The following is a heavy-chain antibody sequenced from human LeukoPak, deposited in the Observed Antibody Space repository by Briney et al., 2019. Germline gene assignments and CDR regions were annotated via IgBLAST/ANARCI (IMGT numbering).Heavy chain of an antibody. CDR3: ARDLVVTATRGAFDI. V-gene: IGHV1-18*04. CDR1: GYTFTTYY. J-gene: IGHJ3*02. D-gene: IGHD2-21*02. Sequence: RWASVKVSCKASGYTFTTYYVHWVRQAPGQGLEWMGWISAYNGNTNYAQKLQGRVTMTTDTSTSTAYMELRSLRSHDTAVYYCARDLVVTATRGAFDIWGQGTMVTVSS. CDR2: ISAYNGNT.